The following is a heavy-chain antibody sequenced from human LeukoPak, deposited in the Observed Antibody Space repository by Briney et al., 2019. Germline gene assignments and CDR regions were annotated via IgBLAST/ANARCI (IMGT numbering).Heavy chain of an antibody. D-gene: IGHD4/OR15-4a*01. CDR2: IYHSGST. CDR1: GYSISSGYY. V-gene: IGHV4-38-2*01. Sequence: SETLSLTXAVSGYSISSGYYWGWIRQPPGKGLEWIGSIYHSGSTYYNPSLKSRVTISVDTSKNQFSLKLSSVTAADTAVYYCASQLTANYYYYYMDVWGKGTTVTVSS. J-gene: IGHJ6*03. CDR3: ASQLTANYYYYYMDV.